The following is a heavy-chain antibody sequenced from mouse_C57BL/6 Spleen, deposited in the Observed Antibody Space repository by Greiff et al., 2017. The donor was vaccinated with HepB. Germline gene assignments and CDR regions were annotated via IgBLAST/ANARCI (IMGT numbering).Heavy chain of an antibody. CDR2: IDPNSGGT. J-gene: IGHJ4*01. CDR3: ARTLLVATGYYAMDY. D-gene: IGHD1-1*01. V-gene: IGHV1-72*01. Sequence: QVHVKQPGAELVKPGASVKLSCKASGYTFTSYWMHWVKQRPGRGLEWIGRIDPNSGGTKYNEKFKSKATLTVDKPSSTAYMQLSSLTSEDSAVYYSARTLLVATGYYAMDYWGQGTSVTVSS. CDR1: GYTFTSYW.